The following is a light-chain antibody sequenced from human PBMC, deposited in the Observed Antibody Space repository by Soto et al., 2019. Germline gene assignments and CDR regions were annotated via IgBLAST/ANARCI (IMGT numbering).Light chain of an antibody. CDR1: SSDVGSYNR. V-gene: IGLV2-18*02. CDR2: EVS. CDR3: SSYTSSNTYV. J-gene: IGLJ1*01. Sequence: QSALTQPPSVSGSPGQSVTISCTGTSSDVGSYNRVSWYQQSPGTAPKLVIYEVSNRPSGVPDRFSGSKSGNTASLTISGLQAEDEADYYCSSYTSSNTYVFGTGTKLTVL.